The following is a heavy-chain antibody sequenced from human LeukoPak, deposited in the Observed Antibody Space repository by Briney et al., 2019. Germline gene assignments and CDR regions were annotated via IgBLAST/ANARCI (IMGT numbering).Heavy chain of an antibody. D-gene: IGHD3-16*02. Sequence: PGGSLRLSCVASGFTFSSYAMSWVRQAPGKGLEWVSGISESGGSTYYADSVKGRFTISRDNSKNTLYLQMNSLRAEDTAVYYCARGDLDYDYVWGSYRSFYYFDYWGQGTLVTVSS. V-gene: IGHV3-23*01. CDR2: ISESGGST. CDR1: GFTFSSYA. J-gene: IGHJ4*02. CDR3: ARGDLDYDYVWGSYRSFYYFDY.